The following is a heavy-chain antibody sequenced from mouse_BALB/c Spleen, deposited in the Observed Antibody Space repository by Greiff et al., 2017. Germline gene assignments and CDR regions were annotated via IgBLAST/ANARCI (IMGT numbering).Heavy chain of an antibody. CDR1: GFNIKDTY. Sequence: DVKLQESGAELVKPGASVKLSCTASGFNIKDTYMHWVQQRPEQGLEWIGRIDPANGNTKYDPKFQGKATITADTSSNTDYLQLSSLTSEDTAVYYCARVVRRVYFDYWGQGTTLTVSS. V-gene: IGHV14-3*02. CDR3: ARVVRRVYFDY. D-gene: IGHD2-14*01. J-gene: IGHJ2*01. CDR2: IDPANGNT.